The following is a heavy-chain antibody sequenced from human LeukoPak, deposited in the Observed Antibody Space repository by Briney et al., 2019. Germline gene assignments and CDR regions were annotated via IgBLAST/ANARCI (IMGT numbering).Heavy chain of an antibody. Sequence: SQTLSLTCTVSGGSISSGGYYRSWIRQHPGKGLEWIGYIYYSGSTYYNPSLKSRVTISVDTSKNQFSLKLSSVTAADTAVYYCARASYDYVWGSYRRYYFDYWGQGTLVTVSS. V-gene: IGHV4-31*03. CDR1: GGSISSGGYY. D-gene: IGHD3-16*02. CDR3: ARASYDYVWGSYRRYYFDY. CDR2: IYYSGST. J-gene: IGHJ4*02.